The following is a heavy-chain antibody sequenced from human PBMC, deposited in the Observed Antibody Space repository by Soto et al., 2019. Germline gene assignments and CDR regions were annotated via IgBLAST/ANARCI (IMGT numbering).Heavy chain of an antibody. D-gene: IGHD3-10*01. CDR2: IYWDDDK. Sequence: QITLKESGPTLVKPTQTLTLTCTFSGFTLSTSGVGMGRIRQPPGKALEWLALIYWDDDKRYSPSLKSRLTITKDTSKNQVVLTMTNMDPVDTATYYCAHRGLKFDYWGQGTLVTVSS. CDR1: GFTLSTSGVG. V-gene: IGHV2-5*02. J-gene: IGHJ4*02. CDR3: AHRGLKFDY.